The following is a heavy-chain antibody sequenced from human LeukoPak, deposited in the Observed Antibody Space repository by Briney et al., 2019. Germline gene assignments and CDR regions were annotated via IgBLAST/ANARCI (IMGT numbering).Heavy chain of an antibody. V-gene: IGHV4-30-2*01. Sequence: PSQTLSLTCAVSGGSISSGGYSWSWIRQPPGKGLEWIGYIYHSGSTYYNPSLKSRVTISVDRSKNQFSLKLSSVTAADTAVYYCASSYSSSWYDDWFDPWGQGTLVTVSS. J-gene: IGHJ5*02. CDR2: IYHSGST. D-gene: IGHD6-13*01. CDR3: ASSYSSSWYDDWFDP. CDR1: GGSISSGGYS.